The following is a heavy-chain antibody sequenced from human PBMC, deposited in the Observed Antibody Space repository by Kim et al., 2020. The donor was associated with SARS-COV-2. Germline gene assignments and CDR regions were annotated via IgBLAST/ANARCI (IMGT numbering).Heavy chain of an antibody. CDR3: ARDGGYIAAAAGALGD. CDR2: ISYDGSNK. D-gene: IGHD6-13*01. Sequence: GGSLRLSCAASGFTFSSYAMHWVRQAPGKGLEWVAVISYDGSNKYYADSVKGRFTISRDNSKNTLYLQMNSLRAEDTAVYYCARDGGYIAAAAGALGDWGQGTLVTVSS. CDR1: GFTFSSYA. V-gene: IGHV3-30-3*01. J-gene: IGHJ4*02.